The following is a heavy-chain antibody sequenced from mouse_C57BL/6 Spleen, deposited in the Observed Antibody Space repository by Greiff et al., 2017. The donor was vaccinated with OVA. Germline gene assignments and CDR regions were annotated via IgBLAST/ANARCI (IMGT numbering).Heavy chain of an antibody. CDR1: GFTFSSYA. CDR3: ARDTQFITTVVGYFDV. J-gene: IGHJ1*03. CDR2: ISDGGSYT. V-gene: IGHV5-4*01. Sequence: EVMLVESGGGLVKPGGSLKLSCAASGFTFSSYAMSWVRQTPEKRLEWVATISDGGSYTYYPDNVKGRFTISRDNAKNNLYLQMSHLKSEDTAMYYCARDTQFITTVVGYFDVWGTGTTVTVSS. D-gene: IGHD1-1*01.